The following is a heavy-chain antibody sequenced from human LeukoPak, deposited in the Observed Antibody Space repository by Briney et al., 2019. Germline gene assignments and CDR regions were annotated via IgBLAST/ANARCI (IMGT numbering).Heavy chain of an antibody. J-gene: IGHJ4*01. Sequence: GESLQISCKGSGYSFTSYWIGWVRQMPGKGLEWMGIIYPGDSDTRYSPSFQGQVTISADKSISTAYLQWSSLKASDTAMYYCATSYSSSSYFDSWGQEPWSPSPQ. CDR3: ATSYSSSSYFDS. CDR2: IYPGDSDT. CDR1: GYSFTSYW. V-gene: IGHV5-51*01. D-gene: IGHD6-6*01.